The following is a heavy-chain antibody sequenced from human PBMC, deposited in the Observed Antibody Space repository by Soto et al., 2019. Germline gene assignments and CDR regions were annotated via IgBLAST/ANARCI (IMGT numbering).Heavy chain of an antibody. V-gene: IGHV4-30-4*01. J-gene: IGHJ5*02. CDR2: IYYSGST. Sequence: SETLSLTCTVSGGSISSGDYYWSWIRQPPGKGLEWIGYIYYSGSTYYNPSLKSRVTISVDTSKNQFPLKLSSVTAADTAVYYCARETPTTVTTNWFDPWGQGTLVTVSS. D-gene: IGHD4-17*01. CDR3: ARETPTTVTTNWFDP. CDR1: GGSISSGDYY.